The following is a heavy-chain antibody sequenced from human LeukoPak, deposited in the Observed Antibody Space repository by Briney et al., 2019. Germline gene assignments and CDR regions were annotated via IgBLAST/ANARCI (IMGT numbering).Heavy chain of an antibody. V-gene: IGHV3-11*06. Sequence: GGSLRLSCAASGFTFSDSYMSWICQAPGKGLEWVSYITSSSDYTNYVDSVKGRFTISRDNAKNSLYLQMNSLRAEDTAVYYCATDSGSSYGSSNYWGQGTLVTVSS. D-gene: IGHD5-18*01. J-gene: IGHJ4*02. CDR3: ATDSGSSYGSSNY. CDR1: GFTFSDSY. CDR2: ITSSSDYT.